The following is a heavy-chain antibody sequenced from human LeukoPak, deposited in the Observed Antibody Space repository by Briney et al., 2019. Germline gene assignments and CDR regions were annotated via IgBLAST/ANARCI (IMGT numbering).Heavy chain of an antibody. Sequence: GGSLRLSCAASGFTVSSNYMSWVRQAPGKGLEWVSVIYSGGSTYYADSVKGRFTISRDNSKNTLYLQMNSLRAEDTAVYYCAMEGHDSSGYYYGSWFDPWGQGTLVTVSS. D-gene: IGHD3-22*01. CDR2: IYSGGST. V-gene: IGHV3-66*01. J-gene: IGHJ5*02. CDR3: AMEGHDSSGYYYGSWFDP. CDR1: GFTVSSNY.